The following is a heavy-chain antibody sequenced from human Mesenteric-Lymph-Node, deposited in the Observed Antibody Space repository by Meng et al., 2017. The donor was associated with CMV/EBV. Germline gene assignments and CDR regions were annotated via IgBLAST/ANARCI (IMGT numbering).Heavy chain of an antibody. CDR3: ARSSFYDFWSGYTYYFDY. V-gene: IGHV4-61*01. Sequence: SETLSLTCTVSGGSVSSGSYYWSWIRQPPGKGLEWIGYIYYSGSTNYNPSLKSRVTISVDTSKNQFSLKLSSVTAADTAVYYCARSSFYDFWSGYTYYFDYWGQGTLVTVSS. J-gene: IGHJ4*02. CDR1: GGSVSSGSYY. CDR2: IYYSGST. D-gene: IGHD3-3*01.